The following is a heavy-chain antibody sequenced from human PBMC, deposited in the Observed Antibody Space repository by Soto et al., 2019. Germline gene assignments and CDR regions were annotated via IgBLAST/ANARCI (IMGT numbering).Heavy chain of an antibody. Sequence: QVQLVHSGAEVQKHGSSVKVSCKASGVTFSSYAISWVRQAPGHGLEWMGGIITIFGTANYAQKVQGRFTTTANESTSPAYKELSSLRSEDTAVYYCQSSRLTYYYDRGAFDIWGPGTMVTASS. V-gene: IGHV1-69*01. J-gene: IGHJ3*02. D-gene: IGHD3-22*01. CDR1: GVTFSSYA. CDR3: QSSRLTYYYDRGAFDI. CDR2: IITIFGTA.